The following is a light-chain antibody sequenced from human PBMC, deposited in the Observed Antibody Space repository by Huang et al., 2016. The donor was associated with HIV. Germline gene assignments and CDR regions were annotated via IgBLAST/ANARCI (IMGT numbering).Light chain of an antibody. J-gene: IGKJ2*01. CDR1: QGLLYREKIY. CDR3: MQGKQLPYT. V-gene: IGKV2-29*02. CDR2: ELS. Sequence: DIVMTQTPLSLSVTPGQPASISCKSSQGLLYREKIYLYWYLQKPGQSPQLLIYELSNRFSGVPDRFSGSGSPTDFTLKISRVETEDVGVYYYMQGKQLPYTFGQGTRLEIK.